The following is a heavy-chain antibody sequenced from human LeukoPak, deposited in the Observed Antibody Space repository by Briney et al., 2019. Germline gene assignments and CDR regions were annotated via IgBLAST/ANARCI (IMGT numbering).Heavy chain of an antibody. CDR1: GVTVSSNY. CDR3: ARVLRSGYGMDV. V-gene: IGHV3-33*08. Sequence: GGSLRLSCAASGVTVSSNYMVWVRQAPGKGLEWVALIWYDGRNKYCADSVKGRFTVSRDNSKNTLYLQMNSLRVEDTAVYYCARVLRSGYGMDVWGQGTTVTVSS. CDR2: IWYDGRNK. J-gene: IGHJ6*02.